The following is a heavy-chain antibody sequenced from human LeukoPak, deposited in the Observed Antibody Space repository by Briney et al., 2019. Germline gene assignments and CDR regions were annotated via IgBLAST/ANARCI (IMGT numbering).Heavy chain of an antibody. V-gene: IGHV3-30*02. CDR3: AKGSKAVLFTRDHYMDV. CDR1: GFTCSSYD. Sequence: GGSLRLSCAASGFTCSSYDIHWVRQAPGKGLEWVAFIRYDGSNKYYADSVRGRFTISRDNSKNTLYLQMNSLRAEDTAVYFCAKGSKAVLFTRDHYMDVWGKGTTVTISS. CDR2: IRYDGSNK. J-gene: IGHJ6*03. D-gene: IGHD6-19*01.